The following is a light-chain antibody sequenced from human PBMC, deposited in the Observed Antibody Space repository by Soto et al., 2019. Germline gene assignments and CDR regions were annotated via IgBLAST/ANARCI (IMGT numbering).Light chain of an antibody. CDR3: QSYDRSLSGWV. V-gene: IGLV1-40*01. Sequence: QSVLTQPPSVSGAPGQRVTISCTGSSSNIGADFGVHWYQQLPGAAPKLVIFVNTNRPSGVPDRFSGSKSGTSASLAITGLQAEDEADYYCQSYDRSLSGWVFGTGTKLTVL. J-gene: IGLJ3*02. CDR1: SSNIGADFG. CDR2: VNT.